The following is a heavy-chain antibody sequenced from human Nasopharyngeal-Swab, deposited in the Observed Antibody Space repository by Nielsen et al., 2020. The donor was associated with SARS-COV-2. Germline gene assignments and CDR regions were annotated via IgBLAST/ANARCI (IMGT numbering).Heavy chain of an antibody. V-gene: IGHV3-21*01. Sequence: GEALKISCAASGFPFNHYNFNWVRHAPGRGQEWVSSISSSSSYIYYADSVTGRFTISRDNAKNSLYLQMNSLRAEDTAVYYCARDGLDYDFWSAYFVDVWGQGTTVTVSS. J-gene: IGHJ6*02. CDR2: ISSSSSYI. D-gene: IGHD3-3*01. CDR3: ARDGLDYDFWSAYFVDV. CDR1: GFPFNHYN.